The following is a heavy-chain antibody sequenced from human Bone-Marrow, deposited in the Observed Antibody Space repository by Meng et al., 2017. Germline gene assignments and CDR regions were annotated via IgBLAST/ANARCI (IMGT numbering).Heavy chain of an antibody. V-gene: IGHV3-7*01. CDR1: GFTFSSYW. CDR3: ARVRTTVTPLDAFDI. D-gene: IGHD4-17*01. CDR2: IKQDGSEK. Sequence: GGSLRLSCAASGFTFSSYWMSWVRQAPGKGLEWVANIKQDGSEKYYVDSVKGRFTISRDNAKNSLYLQMNSLRAEDTAVYYCARVRTTVTPLDAFDIWGQGTMVTVSS. J-gene: IGHJ3*02.